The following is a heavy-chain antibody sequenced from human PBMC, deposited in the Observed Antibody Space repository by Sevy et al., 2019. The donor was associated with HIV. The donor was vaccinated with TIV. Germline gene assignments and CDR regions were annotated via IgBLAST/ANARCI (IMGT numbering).Heavy chain of an antibody. J-gene: IGHJ4*02. V-gene: IGHV4-39*01. CDR2: FYYSGDT. CDR1: AGSINSDNYY. CDR3: VRHPKGWFYFDF. D-gene: IGHD2-15*01. Sequence: SETLTLTCTVSAGSINSDNYYWGWIRQPPGKGLEWIGTFYYSGDTYFNPSLQDRVISADTSKQQFSLILNSVTVADTAIYFCVRHPKGWFYFDFWGQGTLVTVSS.